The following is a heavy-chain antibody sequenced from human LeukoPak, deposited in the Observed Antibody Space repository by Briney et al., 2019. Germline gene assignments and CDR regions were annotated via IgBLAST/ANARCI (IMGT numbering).Heavy chain of an antibody. CDR1: GFSFSNYD. J-gene: IGHJ6*03. V-gene: IGHV3-23*01. CDR3: AKLRGTGGIYHYYMDV. CDR2: ISDSGSRT. Sequence: PGGSLRLSCAASGFSFSNYDMSWVRQAPGKGLDWILSISDSGSRTYCADSVKGRLTISRDNSKNTLDLQMNSLRPEDTAVYYCAKLRGTGGIYHYYMDVWGKGTTVTVSS. D-gene: IGHD3-16*01.